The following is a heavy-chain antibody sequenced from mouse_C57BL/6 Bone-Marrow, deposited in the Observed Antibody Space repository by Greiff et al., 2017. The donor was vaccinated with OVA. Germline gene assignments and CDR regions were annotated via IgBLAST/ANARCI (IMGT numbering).Heavy chain of an antibody. J-gene: IGHJ3*01. CDR3: TRGYGSSSFAY. D-gene: IGHD1-1*01. V-gene: IGHV5-9-1*02. CDR2: ISSGGDYI. Sequence: EVQVVESGEGLVKPGGSLKLSCAASGFTFSSYAMSWVRQTPEKRLEWVAYISSGGDYIYYADTVKGRFTISRDNARNTLYLQMSSLKSEDTAMYYCTRGYGSSSFAYWGQGTLVTVSA. CDR1: GFTFSSYA.